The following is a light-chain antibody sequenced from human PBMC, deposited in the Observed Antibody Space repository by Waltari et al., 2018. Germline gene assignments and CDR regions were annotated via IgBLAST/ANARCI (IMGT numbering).Light chain of an antibody. V-gene: IGKV2-30*01. CDR3: MQATHWLPYT. J-gene: IGKJ2*01. CDR2: NVS. CDR1: QSLLYSDGNAY. Sequence: DVVMTQSPLSLPVTLGQPASISCRSSQSLLYSDGNAYLNWFHQRKGQSHRRVLYNVSNRDSGVPDRFRGSGSGTAFTLTISRVEAEDVGVYYCMQATHWLPYTFGQGTKLEIK.